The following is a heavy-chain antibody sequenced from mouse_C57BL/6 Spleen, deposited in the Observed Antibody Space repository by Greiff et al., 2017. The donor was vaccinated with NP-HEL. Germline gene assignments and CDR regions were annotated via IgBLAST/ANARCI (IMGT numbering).Heavy chain of an antibody. Sequence: EVQLQESGPGMVKPSQSLSLTCTVTGYSITSGYDWHWIRHFPGNKLEWMGYISYSGSTNYNPSLKSRISITHDTSKNHFFLKLNSVTTEDTATYYCAREGDYDGGGFAYWGQGTLVTVSA. D-gene: IGHD2-4*01. CDR1: GYSITSGYD. CDR2: ISYSGST. CDR3: AREGDYDGGGFAY. V-gene: IGHV3-1*01. J-gene: IGHJ3*01.